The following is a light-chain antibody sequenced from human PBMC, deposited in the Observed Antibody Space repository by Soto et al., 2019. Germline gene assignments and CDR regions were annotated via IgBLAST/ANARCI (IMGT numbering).Light chain of an antibody. CDR1: QSISTW. Sequence: DIHMTQSPATLSASVGDRVTITCRASQSISTWLAWYQQKPGKAPKLLIYWASSLESGVPSRFSGSGSGTAFTLTISSLQPDDFATYYCQHCTNYPGTCGPGTKVDIK. CDR2: WAS. J-gene: IGKJ3*01. CDR3: QHCTNYPGT. V-gene: IGKV1-5*03.